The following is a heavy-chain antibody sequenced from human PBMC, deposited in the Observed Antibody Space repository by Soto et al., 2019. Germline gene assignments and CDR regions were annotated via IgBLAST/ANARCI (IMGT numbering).Heavy chain of an antibody. J-gene: IGHJ6*02. CDR2: IYPGDSDT. V-gene: IGHV5-51*01. D-gene: IGHD6-13*01. CDR1: GYSFTSYW. CDR3: ARQVAAAGTHKDYYYYGMDV. Sequence: GESLKISCKGSGYSFTSYWIGWGRQMPGKGLELMGIIYPGDSDTRYSPSFQGQVTISADKSISTAYLQWSSLKASDTAMYYCARQVAAAGTHKDYYYYGMDVWGQGTTVTVYS.